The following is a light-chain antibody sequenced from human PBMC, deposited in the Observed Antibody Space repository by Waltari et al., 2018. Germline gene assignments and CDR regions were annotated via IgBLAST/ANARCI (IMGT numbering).Light chain of an antibody. CDR2: AAS. CDR3: QQSYSTPFT. J-gene: IGKJ3*01. CDR1: QSISSY. Sequence: DIQMTQSPSYLSASVGDRVTITCRASQSISSYLNWYQQKPGKAPKPLIYAASSLHSGVPSRFSGSGSGTDFTLTISRLQPEDFATYYCQQSYSTPFTFGPGTKVDIK. V-gene: IGKV1-39*01.